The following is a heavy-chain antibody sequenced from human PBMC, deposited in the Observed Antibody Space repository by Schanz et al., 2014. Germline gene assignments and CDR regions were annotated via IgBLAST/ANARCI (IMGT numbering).Heavy chain of an antibody. CDR3: AKDHFGHYDSSGYSDCYYYGMDV. D-gene: IGHD3-22*01. Sequence: QVQLVESGGGVVQPGRSLRLSCAGSGFSFSGFGMHWVRQAPGKGLEWVAVISYDGRNKYFADSVKGRLSISRVNSKNALFLQVNSMRAEDTAVYYCAKDHFGHYDSSGYSDCYYYGMDVWGQGTTVTVSS. J-gene: IGHJ6*02. CDR1: GFSFSGFG. CDR2: ISYDGRNK. V-gene: IGHV3-30*18.